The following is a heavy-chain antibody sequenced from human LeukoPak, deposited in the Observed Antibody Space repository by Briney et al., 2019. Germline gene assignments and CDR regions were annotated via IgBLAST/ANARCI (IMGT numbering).Heavy chain of an antibody. CDR2: INSDGSRT. CDR3: AKRSSSGWYFFDY. Sequence: GGSLRLSSAAPGFTFSSYWMHSVRHAPRKRPGWVSRINSDGSRTSYVDSVKGRFTISRDNAKNTLYLQMNSLRAEDTAVYYCAKRSSSGWYFFDYWGQGTLVTVSS. D-gene: IGHD6-19*01. J-gene: IGHJ4*02. V-gene: IGHV3-74*01. CDR1: GFTFSSYW.